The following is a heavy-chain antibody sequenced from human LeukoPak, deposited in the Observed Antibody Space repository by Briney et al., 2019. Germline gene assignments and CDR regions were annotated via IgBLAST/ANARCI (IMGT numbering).Heavy chain of an antibody. Sequence: GASVKVSCKASGYTFTNFGISWVRQAPGQGLEWMGGIIPIFGTANYAQKFQGRVTITADESTSTAYMELSSLRSEDTAVYYCARGRTSYSTAPTYYYYMDVWGKGTTVTVSS. CDR2: IIPIFGTA. D-gene: IGHD3-10*01. V-gene: IGHV1-69*13. CDR3: ARGRTSYSTAPTYYYYMDV. CDR1: GYTFTNFG. J-gene: IGHJ6*03.